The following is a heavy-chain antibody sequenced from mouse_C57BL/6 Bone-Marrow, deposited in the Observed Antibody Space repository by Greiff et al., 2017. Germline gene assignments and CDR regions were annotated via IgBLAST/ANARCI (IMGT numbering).Heavy chain of an antibody. D-gene: IGHD2-3*01. CDR3: AREGLGYYGREYFDV. CDR1: GYTFTRSW. CDR2: INPSSGYT. Sequence: QVQLQQSGAELAKPGASVKLSCKASGYTFTRSWMHWVKQRPGQGLEWIGYINPSSGYTKYNQKFKDKATLTADKSSSTAYMQLSSLTYEDSAVYYCAREGLGYYGREYFDVWGTGTTVTVSS. J-gene: IGHJ1*03. V-gene: IGHV1-7*01.